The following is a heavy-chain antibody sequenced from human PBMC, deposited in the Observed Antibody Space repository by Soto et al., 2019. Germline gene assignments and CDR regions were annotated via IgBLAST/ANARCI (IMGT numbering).Heavy chain of an antibody. J-gene: IGHJ4*02. CDR2: IKQDGSDK. CDR3: ARVLPYYFDY. V-gene: IGHV3-7*01. Sequence: GGSLRLSCEVSGFTFSGYWMSWGRQAPGKGLEWVATIKQDGSDKNCVDSVKGRFTISRDNAKNSLYLQMNSLRAEDTAVYYCARVLPYYFDYWGQGTVVTVSS. CDR1: GFTFSGYW.